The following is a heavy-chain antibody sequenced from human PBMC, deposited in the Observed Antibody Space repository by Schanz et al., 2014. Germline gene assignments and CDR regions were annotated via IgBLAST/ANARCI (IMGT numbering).Heavy chain of an antibody. V-gene: IGHV3-66*01. CDR3: AKDHPSSGWPAFDV. CDR1: GFIVSSTY. Sequence: VQLVESGGDLVQPGGSQRLSCAASGFIVSSTYMTWVRQAPGKGLEWVSGITRQGTTYYADFVKGRFSISRDLSSNTLYLQMNSLRADDSAIYYCAKDHPSSGWPAFDVWGQGTQVTVSS. CDR2: ITRQGTT. J-gene: IGHJ4*02. D-gene: IGHD6-19*01.